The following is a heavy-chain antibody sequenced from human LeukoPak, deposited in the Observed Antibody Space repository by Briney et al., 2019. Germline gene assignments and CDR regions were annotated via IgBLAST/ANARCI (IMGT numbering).Heavy chain of an antibody. Sequence: PGGSLRLSCAASGFSFSNAWMSWVRQAPGKGLEWVGRIKSKAAGVTIDYAAPVKGRFTISRDDSKNTLYLQMNSLKIEDTAVYYCTTAPAGATEDYWGQGTLVTVSS. V-gene: IGHV3-15*01. CDR1: GFSFSNAW. D-gene: IGHD1-26*01. CDR2: IKSKAAGVTI. CDR3: TTAPAGATEDY. J-gene: IGHJ4*02.